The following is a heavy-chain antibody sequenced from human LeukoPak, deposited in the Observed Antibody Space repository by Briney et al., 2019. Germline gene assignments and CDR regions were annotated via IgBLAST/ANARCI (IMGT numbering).Heavy chain of an antibody. CDR2: IHPDDSDT. CDR3: ARGYCSTTRCYYFDL. V-gene: IGHV5-51*01. J-gene: IGHJ4*02. D-gene: IGHD2-2*01. Sequence: GESLKISCQGSGYPFTSYWIGWVRQMPGKGLESMSIIHPDDSDTRYSPSFQGQVTISADKSIGTAYLQWSSLKASDTAMYYCARGYCSTTRCYYFDLWGQGTLVTVSS. CDR1: GYPFTSYW.